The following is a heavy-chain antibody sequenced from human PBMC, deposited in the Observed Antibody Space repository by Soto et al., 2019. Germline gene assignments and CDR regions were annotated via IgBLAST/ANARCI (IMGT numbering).Heavy chain of an antibody. D-gene: IGHD2-15*01. Sequence: SETLSLTCTVSGGSISSSSYYWGWIRQPPGKGLEWIGSIYYSGSTYYNPSLKSRVTISVDTSKNQFSLKLGSVTAAETAVYYCARTLMSDCSGGSCYGLDYFDYWGQGTLVTVSS. J-gene: IGHJ4*02. CDR1: GGSISSSSYY. CDR2: IYYSGST. CDR3: ARTLMSDCSGGSCYGLDYFDY. V-gene: IGHV4-39*01.